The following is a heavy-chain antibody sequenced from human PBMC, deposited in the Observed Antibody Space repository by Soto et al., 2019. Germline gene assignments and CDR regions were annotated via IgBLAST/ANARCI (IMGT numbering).Heavy chain of an antibody. V-gene: IGHV4-30-2*01. J-gene: IGHJ4*02. Sequence: PSETLSLTCAVSGGSISSGGYSWSWIRQPPGKGLEWIGYIYHSGSTYYNPSLKSRVTISIDRSKNQFSLYLQMNNLKTEDTAVYYCSHGYNYYFYSWGQGTLVTVSS. CDR2: IYHSGST. CDR1: GGSISSGGYS. CDR3: SHGYNYYFYS. D-gene: IGHD5-18*01.